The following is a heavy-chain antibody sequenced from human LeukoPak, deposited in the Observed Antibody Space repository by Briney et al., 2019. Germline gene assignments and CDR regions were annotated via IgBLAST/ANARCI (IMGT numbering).Heavy chain of an antibody. CDR1: GGSFSGYY. CDR2: INHSGST. CDR3: ARGSQLRIAAAVCNWFDP. J-gene: IGHJ5*02. V-gene: IGHV4-34*01. D-gene: IGHD6-13*01. Sequence: SETLSLTCAVYGGSFSGYYWSWIRQPPGKGLEWIGEINHSGSTNYNPSLKSRVTISVDTSKNQFSLKLSSVTAADTAVYYCARGSQLRIAAAVCNWFDPRGQGTLVTVSS.